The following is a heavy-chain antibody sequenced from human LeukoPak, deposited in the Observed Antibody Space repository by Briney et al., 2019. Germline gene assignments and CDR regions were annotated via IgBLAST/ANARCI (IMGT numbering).Heavy chain of an antibody. CDR3: ARRDLYYDSSGYGAWAFDI. D-gene: IGHD3-22*01. CDR1: GFTFSSYE. V-gene: IGHV3-48*03. CDR2: ISSSGSTI. J-gene: IGHJ3*02. Sequence: GGSVRLSCGASGFTFSSYEMNWVRQAPGKGLEWVSYISSSGSTIYYADSVKGRFTISRDNAKNSLYLQMNSLRAEDTAVYYCARRDLYYDSSGYGAWAFDIWGQGTMVTVSS.